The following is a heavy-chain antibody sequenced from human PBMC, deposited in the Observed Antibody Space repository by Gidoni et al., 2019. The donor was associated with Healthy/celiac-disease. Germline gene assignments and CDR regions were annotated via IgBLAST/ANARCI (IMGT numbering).Heavy chain of an antibody. CDR3: ARGRDGYNPDY. CDR2: IYYSGST. D-gene: IGHD5-12*01. V-gene: IGHV4-59*12. Sequence: QVQLQESGPGLVTPSETLSLTCTVSGGSISSYYWSWIRQPPGKGLEWIGYIYYSGSTNYNPSLKSRVTISVDTSKNQFSLKLSSVTAADTAVYYCARGRDGYNPDYWGQGTLVTVSS. CDR1: GGSISSYY. J-gene: IGHJ4*02.